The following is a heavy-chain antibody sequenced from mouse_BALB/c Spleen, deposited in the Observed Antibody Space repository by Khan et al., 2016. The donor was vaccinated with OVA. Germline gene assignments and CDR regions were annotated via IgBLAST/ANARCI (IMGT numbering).Heavy chain of an antibody. D-gene: IGHD2-4*01. CDR2: IWTGGST. CDR1: GFSLTTYG. V-gene: IGHV2-2*02. CDR3: ARKDDYDEGLAY. Sequence: QVQLKESGPGLVQPSQSLSITCTVSGFSLTTYGVHWVRQSPGKGLDWLGVIWTGGSTDYNAAFISRLSISKDSSKSQVFFKMNSLQVNDTAIYYCARKDDYDEGLAYWGQGTLVTVSA. J-gene: IGHJ3*01.